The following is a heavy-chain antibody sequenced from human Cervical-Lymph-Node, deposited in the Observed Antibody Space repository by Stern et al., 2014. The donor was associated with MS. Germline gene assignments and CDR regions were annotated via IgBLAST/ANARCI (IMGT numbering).Heavy chain of an antibody. CDR3: ARLSTAVDF. J-gene: IGHJ4*02. CDR1: GGSISSRY. V-gene: IGHV4-59*08. CDR2: ISHSGDT. Sequence: VQLVESGPGLVKPSETLSLTCAVSGGSISSRYWGWIRQPPGKGLEWIFLISHSGDTKYNPSLKSPVTISLDTSKNQFSLQVTSGTAADTAVYYCARLSTAVDFWGQGTLVTVSS.